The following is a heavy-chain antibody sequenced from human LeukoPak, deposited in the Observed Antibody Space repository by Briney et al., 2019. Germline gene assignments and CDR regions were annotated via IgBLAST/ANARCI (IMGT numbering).Heavy chain of an antibody. D-gene: IGHD3-10*01. CDR2: IYHSGST. CDR3: ARGPRFGELLWHWFDP. CDR1: GYSISSGYY. J-gene: IGHJ5*02. Sequence: SETLSLTCTVSGYSISSGYYWGWIRQPPGKGLEWIGSIYHSGSTYYNPSLKSRVTISVDTFKNQFSLKLSSVTAADTAVYYCARGPRFGELLWHWFDPWGQGTLVTVSS. V-gene: IGHV4-38-2*02.